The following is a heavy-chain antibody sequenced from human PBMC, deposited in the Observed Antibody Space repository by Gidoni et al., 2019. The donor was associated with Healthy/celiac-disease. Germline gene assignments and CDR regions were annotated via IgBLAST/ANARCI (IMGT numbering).Heavy chain of an antibody. CDR1: GGSISSSSYY. V-gene: IGHV4-39*07. J-gene: IGHJ4*02. CDR3: ARDLTVPHGGY. Sequence: QLQLQESGPGLVKPSETLSLTCTVSGGSISSSSYYWGWIRQPPGKGLEWIGSIYYSGSTYYNPSLKSRVTISVDTSKNQFSLKLSSVTAADTAVYYCARDLTVPHGGYWGQGTLVTVSS. D-gene: IGHD3-9*01. CDR2: IYYSGST.